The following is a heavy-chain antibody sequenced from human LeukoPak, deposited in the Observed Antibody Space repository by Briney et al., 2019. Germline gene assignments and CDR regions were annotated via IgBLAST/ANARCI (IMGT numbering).Heavy chain of an antibody. CDR1: GFTFSSCS. CDR3: ARGSDSSGSKDY. Sequence: PGGSLRLSCAASGFTFSSCSMNWVRQAPGKGLEWVSSISSSSSYIYYADSAKGRFTISRDNAKNSLYLQMNSLRAEDTAVYYCARGSDSSGSKDYWGQGTLVTVSS. V-gene: IGHV3-21*01. J-gene: IGHJ4*02. D-gene: IGHD3-22*01. CDR2: ISSSSSYI.